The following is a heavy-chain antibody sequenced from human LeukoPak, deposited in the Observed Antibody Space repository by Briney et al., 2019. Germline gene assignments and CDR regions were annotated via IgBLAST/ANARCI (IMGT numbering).Heavy chain of an antibody. J-gene: IGHJ4*02. D-gene: IGHD1-26*01. CDR2: IYYSGTT. V-gene: IGHV4-59*01. CDR1: GDSTSSYY. Sequence: PSETPSLTCTVSGDSTSSYYWTWIRQPPGKGLEWIGYIYYSGTTNYNPSLKSRVTISVDTSKNQFSLNLSSVTAADTAVYYCASGRPLGFDYWGQGTLVTVSS. CDR3: ASGRPLGFDY.